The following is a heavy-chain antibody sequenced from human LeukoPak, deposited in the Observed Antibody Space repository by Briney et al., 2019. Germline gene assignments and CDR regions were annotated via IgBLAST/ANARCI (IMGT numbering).Heavy chain of an antibody. CDR2: IFPIFGTA. J-gene: IGHJ4*02. Sequence: GASVKVSCKASGGTFSSYAISWVRQAPGQGLEWMGGIFPIFGTANYAQKFQGRVTITADKSTSTAYMELSSLRSEDTAVYYCARDYSGDYYGSGSYYYFDYWGQGTLVTVSS. CDR1: GGTFSSYA. CDR3: ARDYSGDYYGSGSYYYFDY. V-gene: IGHV1-69*06. D-gene: IGHD3-10*01.